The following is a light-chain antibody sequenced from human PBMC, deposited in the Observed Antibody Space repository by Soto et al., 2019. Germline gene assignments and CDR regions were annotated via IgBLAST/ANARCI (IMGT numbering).Light chain of an antibody. CDR1: SSNIGANL. V-gene: IGLV1-44*01. CDR2: GQD. J-gene: IGLJ7*01. CDR3: AAWDGSLNVVL. Sequence: QSVLTQPPSTSGTPGQRVTISCSGSSSNIGANLVYWYQLAPGTSPQLLINGQDERPSGVPGRFSGSKSGTSASLAISGLQSEDEDDYYCAAWDGSLNVVLFGGGTQLTVL.